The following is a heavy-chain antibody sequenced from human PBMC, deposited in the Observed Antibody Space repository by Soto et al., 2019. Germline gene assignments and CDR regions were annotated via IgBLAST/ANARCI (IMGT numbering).Heavy chain of an antibody. J-gene: IGHJ6*02. Sequence: ASVKVSCKASGYIFINYYIHWVRQAPGQGLEWMGRISANNGNTNYAQKLQGRVTMTTDTSTSTAYMELRSLRSDDTAVYYCARGMSTIFTEQHGMDVWGQGTTVTVSS. CDR2: ISANNGNT. V-gene: IGHV1-18*04. D-gene: IGHD3-9*01. CDR1: GYIFINYY. CDR3: ARGMSTIFTEQHGMDV.